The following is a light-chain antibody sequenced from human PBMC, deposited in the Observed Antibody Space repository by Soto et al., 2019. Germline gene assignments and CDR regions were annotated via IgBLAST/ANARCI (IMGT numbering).Light chain of an antibody. CDR3: QQCNSYSAWT. J-gene: IGKJ1*01. CDR2: DAS. Sequence: DIQMTQSPSTLSASVGDRVTISCRASESVSNCLAWYQQKPGKAPKLLIYDASSLGSGVPSRFSGSGSGTGFTLTISSLQPDDFATYYCQQCNSYSAWTFGQGTKVDIK. V-gene: IGKV1-5*01. CDR1: ESVSNC.